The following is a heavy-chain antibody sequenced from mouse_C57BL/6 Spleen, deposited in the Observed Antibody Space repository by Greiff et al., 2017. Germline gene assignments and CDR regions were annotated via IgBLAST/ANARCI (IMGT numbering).Heavy chain of an antibody. V-gene: IGHV1-54*01. J-gene: IGHJ4*01. CDR2: INPGSGGT. Sequence: QVQLQQSGAELVRPGTSVKVSCKASGYAFTNYLIEWVKQRPGQGLEWIGVINPGSGGTNYNEKFKGKATLTTDKSSSTAYMQLSSLTSEDSAVYFCARGDDYYAMDYWGQGTSVTVSS. CDR3: ARGDDYYAMDY. CDR1: GYAFTNYL.